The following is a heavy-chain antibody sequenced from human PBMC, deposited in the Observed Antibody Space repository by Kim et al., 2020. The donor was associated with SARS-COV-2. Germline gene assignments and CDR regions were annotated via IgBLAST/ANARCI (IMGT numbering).Heavy chain of an antibody. D-gene: IGHD3-10*01. V-gene: IGHV1-69*13. CDR1: GGTFSSYA. Sequence: SVKVSCKASGGTFSSYAISWVRQAPGQGLEWMGGIIPIFGTANYAQKFQGRVTITADESTSTAYMELSSLRSEDTAVYYCAIGHGEFPLAGDAFDIWGQGTMVTVSS. J-gene: IGHJ3*02. CDR3: AIGHGEFPLAGDAFDI. CDR2: IIPIFGTA.